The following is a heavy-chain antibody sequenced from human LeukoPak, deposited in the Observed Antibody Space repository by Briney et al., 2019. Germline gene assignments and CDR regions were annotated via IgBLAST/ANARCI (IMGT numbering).Heavy chain of an antibody. D-gene: IGHD6-19*01. CDR1: GFTFSSYS. J-gene: IGHJ4*02. CDR2: ISSSSSYI. V-gene: IGHV3-21*04. Sequence: GGSLRLSCAASGFTFSSYSMNWVRQAPGKGLEWVSSISSSSSYIYYADSVKGRFTISRDNAKNSLYLQMNSLRAEDTAVYYCAKVMGSGWYNFDYWGQGTLVTVSS. CDR3: AKVMGSGWYNFDY.